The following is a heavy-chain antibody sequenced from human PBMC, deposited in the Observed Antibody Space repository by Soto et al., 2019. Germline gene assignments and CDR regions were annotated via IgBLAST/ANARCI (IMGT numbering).Heavy chain of an antibody. CDR3: ARSLGWYAVDY. D-gene: IGHD6-19*01. J-gene: IGHJ4*02. CDR1: GVSIGSNYY. CDR2: MSHIGSV. Sequence: QVLLQESGPGLVQPSGTLSLSCVVSGVSIGSNYYWGWVRQPPGKGLEWLGDMSHIGSVNYNPSLKSRVTRLMDKSQNQFSLKLDSMTAAETAVYYCARSLGWYAVDYWGQGTLVIVSS. V-gene: IGHV4-4*02.